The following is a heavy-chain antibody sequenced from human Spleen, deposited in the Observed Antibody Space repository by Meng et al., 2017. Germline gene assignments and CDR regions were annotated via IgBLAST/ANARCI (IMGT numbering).Heavy chain of an antibody. CDR3: ARGPYTHGHFWYFDL. CDR1: GGSISTCGYY. Sequence: QPQLQESGPGMVKPSAALSLTCSVFGGSISTCGYYWGWSRQPPGKGLEWIGSIGHSGITYYTPSLKSRVTVSIDTSKSQFSLKLTSVTAADTAVYYCARGPYTHGHFWYFDLWGRGTLVTVSS. J-gene: IGHJ2*01. D-gene: IGHD5-18*01. CDR2: IGHSGIT. V-gene: IGHV4-39*01.